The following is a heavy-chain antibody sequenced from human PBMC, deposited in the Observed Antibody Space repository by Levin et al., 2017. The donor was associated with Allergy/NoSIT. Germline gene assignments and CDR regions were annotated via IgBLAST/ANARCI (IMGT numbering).Heavy chain of an antibody. D-gene: IGHD1-14*01. CDR2: IYYSGST. CDR3: ARRDWAEACFDY. CDR1: GGSIRSSSYY. Sequence: SQTLSLPCTVSGGSIRSSSYYWGWIRQPPGKGLEWIGSIYYSGSTYYNPSLKSRVTISVDTSKNQFSLKLSSVTAADTAVYYCARRDWAEACFDYWGQGTLVTVSS. J-gene: IGHJ4*02. V-gene: IGHV4-39*01.